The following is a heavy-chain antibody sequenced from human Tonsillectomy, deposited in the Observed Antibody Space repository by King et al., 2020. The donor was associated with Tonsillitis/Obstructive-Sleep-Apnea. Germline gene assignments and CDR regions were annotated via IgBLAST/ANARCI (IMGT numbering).Heavy chain of an antibody. D-gene: IGHD3-3*01. CDR2: IISNGGST. CDR1: GFTFSSYA. Sequence: VQLVESGGGLVQPGGSLRLSCSASGFTFSSYAMHWVRQAPGKGLEYFSAIISNGGSTYYAESVKGRFTISRDNSKNTLYLQMSSLRAEDTAVYYCVKDWIGWVGYWGQGTLVTVSS. J-gene: IGHJ4*02. V-gene: IGHV3-64D*06. CDR3: VKDWIGWVGY.